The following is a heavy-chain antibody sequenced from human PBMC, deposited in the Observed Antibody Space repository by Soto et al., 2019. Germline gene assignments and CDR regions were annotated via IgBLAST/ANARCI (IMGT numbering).Heavy chain of an antibody. Sequence: PGGTLRLSCAASGFTFSSYSMNWVRQAQGKGLEWVSSISSSSSYIYYADSVKGRFTISRDNAKNSLYLQMNSLRAEDTAVYYCASVYCSSTSCYTRPYGRYYCMDVWGQGTTVTVSS. D-gene: IGHD2-2*02. CDR3: ASVYCSSTSCYTRPYGRYYCMDV. V-gene: IGHV3-21*01. J-gene: IGHJ6*02. CDR1: GFTFSSYS. CDR2: ISSSSSYI.